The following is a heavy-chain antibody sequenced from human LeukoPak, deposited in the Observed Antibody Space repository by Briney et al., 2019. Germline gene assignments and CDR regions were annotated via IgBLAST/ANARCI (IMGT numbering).Heavy chain of an antibody. Sequence: GGSLRLSCRTSGFTFGDYALSWFRQAPGKGLEWIGFIRSKVYGGTTEYAASVKGRVIISRDDSESIAYLQMNSLKIEDTAMYYCSRVSTSGSYGRFDALHIWSQGTMVTVSS. CDR2: IRSKVYGGTT. J-gene: IGHJ3*02. CDR1: GFTFGDYA. CDR3: SRVSTSGSYGRFDALHI. D-gene: IGHD6-19*01. V-gene: IGHV3-49*03.